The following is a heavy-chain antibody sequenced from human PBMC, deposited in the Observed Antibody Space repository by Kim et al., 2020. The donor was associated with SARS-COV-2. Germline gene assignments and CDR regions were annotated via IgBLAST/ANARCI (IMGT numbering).Heavy chain of an antibody. CDR3: ESSSWENYYYYGMDV. CDR1: GFTFSSYS. J-gene: IGHJ6*02. CDR2: ISSSSSYI. Sequence: GGSLRLSCAASGFTFSSYSMNWVRQAPGKGLEWVSSISSSSSYIYYADSVKGRFTISRDNAKNSLYLQMNSLRAEDTAVYYCESSSWENYYYYGMDVWGQGTTVTVSS. D-gene: IGHD6-13*01. V-gene: IGHV3-21*01.